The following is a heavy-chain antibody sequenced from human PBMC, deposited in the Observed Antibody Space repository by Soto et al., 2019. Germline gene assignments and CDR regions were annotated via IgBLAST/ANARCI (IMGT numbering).Heavy chain of an antibody. CDR3: ARDNTRLLWFGELAWFDP. J-gene: IGHJ5*02. D-gene: IGHD3-10*01. Sequence: GASVKVSCKASGGTFSSYAISWVRQAPGQGLEWMGGIIPIFGTANYAQKFQGRVTITADKSTSTAYMELSNLRSEDTAVYYCARDNTRLLWFGELAWFDPWGQGTLVTVSS. CDR1: GGTFSSYA. V-gene: IGHV1-69*06. CDR2: IIPIFGTA.